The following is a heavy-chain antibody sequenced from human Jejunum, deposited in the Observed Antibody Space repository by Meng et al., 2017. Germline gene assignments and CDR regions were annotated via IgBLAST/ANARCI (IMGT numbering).Heavy chain of an antibody. V-gene: IGHV4-34*01. J-gene: IGHJ4*02. CDR3: ARGNEYSNYGADF. D-gene: IGHD4-11*01. CDR2: INDSGST. Sequence: QVKLQQWGGGRLKPAGALSHTCAVFGGSISDYNWTWIRQPPGKGLGWMGEINDSGSTNDNPSLRSLDTISVNTTKSQFYPGVSDVTAADTAVYYCARGNEYSNYGADFWGQGTLVTVSS. CDR1: GGSISDYN.